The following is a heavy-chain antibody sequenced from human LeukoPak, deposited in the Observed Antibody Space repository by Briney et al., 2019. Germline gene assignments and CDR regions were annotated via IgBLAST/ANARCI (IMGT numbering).Heavy chain of an antibody. CDR2: ISGSGSTI. V-gene: IGHV3-48*03. CDR1: GFTFSNYE. Sequence: QPGGSLRLSCAASGFTFSNYEMTWVRQAPGKGLEWVSYISGSGSTIYHADSVKGRFTISRDNAKNSLYLQMNSLRAEDTAVHYCARDDRYCSGGSCYGKTFDYWGQGTLVTVSS. D-gene: IGHD2-15*01. CDR3: ARDDRYCSGGSCYGKTFDY. J-gene: IGHJ4*02.